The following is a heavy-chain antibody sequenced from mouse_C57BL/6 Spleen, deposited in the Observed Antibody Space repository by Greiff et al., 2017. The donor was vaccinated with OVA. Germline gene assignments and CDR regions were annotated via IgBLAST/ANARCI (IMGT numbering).Heavy chain of an antibody. Sequence: QVHVKQSGAELVRPGASVTLSCKASGYTFTDYEMHWVKQTPVHGLEWIGAIDPETGGTAYNQKFKGKAILTADKSSSTAYMELRSLTSEDSAVYYCTRWGDWFAYWGQGTLVTVSA. V-gene: IGHV1-15*01. CDR3: TRWGDWFAY. J-gene: IGHJ3*01. CDR1: GYTFTDYE. CDR2: IDPETGGT.